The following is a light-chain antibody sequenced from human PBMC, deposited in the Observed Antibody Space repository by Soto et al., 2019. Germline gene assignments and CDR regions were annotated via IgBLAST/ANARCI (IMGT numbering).Light chain of an antibody. CDR2: EVS. CDR1: SSDVWSYNL. J-gene: IGLJ3*02. V-gene: IGLV2-23*02. Sequence: QSALTQPASVSGSPGQSITISCTGTSSDVWSYNLVSWYQQHPGKAPKLMIYEVSKRPSGVSNRFSGSKSGNTASLTISGLQAEDEADYYCCSYAGSSTSWVFGGGTKVTVL. CDR3: CSYAGSSTSWV.